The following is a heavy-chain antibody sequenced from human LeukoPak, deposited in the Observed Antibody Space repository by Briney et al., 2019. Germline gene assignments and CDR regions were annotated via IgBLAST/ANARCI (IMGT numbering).Heavy chain of an antibody. J-gene: IGHJ6*03. D-gene: IGHD6-6*01. Sequence: SVKVSCKASGGTFSSYAISWVRQAPGQGLEWMGRIIPILGIANYAQKFQGRVTITADKSTSTAYMELSSLRSEDTAVYYCARHNEKQLVRGHELYYYYYMDVWGKGTTVTVSS. V-gene: IGHV1-69*04. CDR3: ARHNEKQLVRGHELYYYYYMDV. CDR1: GGTFSSYA. CDR2: IIPILGIA.